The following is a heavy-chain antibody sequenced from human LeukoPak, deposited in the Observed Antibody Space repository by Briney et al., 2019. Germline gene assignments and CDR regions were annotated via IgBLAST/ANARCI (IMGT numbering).Heavy chain of an antibody. Sequence: PGGSLRLSCAASGFSFSSYTMNWVRQGQGKGLEWVSYISSTSSMIYYADSVKGRFTVSRDNAKNSLYLQMNSLGAEDTAVYYCARGGGSAYDMWGQGTMVTVAS. CDR1: GFSFSSYT. CDR3: ARGGGSAYDM. V-gene: IGHV3-48*01. J-gene: IGHJ3*02. D-gene: IGHD1-26*01. CDR2: ISSTSSMI.